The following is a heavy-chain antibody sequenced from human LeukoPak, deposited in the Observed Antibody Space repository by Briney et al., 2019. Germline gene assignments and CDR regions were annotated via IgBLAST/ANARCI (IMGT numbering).Heavy chain of an antibody. J-gene: IGHJ4*02. V-gene: IGHV3-23*01. D-gene: IGHD5-18*01. CDR1: GFTVSSNY. CDR2: ISGSGGST. Sequence: PGGSLRLSCAASGFTVSSNYMSWVRQAPGKGLEWVSAISGSGGSTYYADSVKGRFTISRDNSKNTLYLQMNSLRAEDTAVYYCAKLPDTAVGYFDYWGQGTLVTVSS. CDR3: AKLPDTAVGYFDY.